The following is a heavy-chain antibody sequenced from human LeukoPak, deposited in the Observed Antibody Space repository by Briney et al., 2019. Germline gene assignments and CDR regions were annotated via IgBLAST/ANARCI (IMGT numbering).Heavy chain of an antibody. CDR2: ISGRDGST. V-gene: IGHV3-23*01. CDR1: GFTVSSNS. D-gene: IGHD6-13*01. J-gene: IGHJ4*02. Sequence: GGSLRLSCTVSGFTVSSNSMSWVRQAPGKGLEWVSAISGRDGSTYYADSVKGRFTISRDNSKNTLYLQMNSLRAEDTAVYYCAKSIRPIDSNSWYLHFDYWGQGTLVTVSP. CDR3: AKSIRPIDSNSWYLHFDY.